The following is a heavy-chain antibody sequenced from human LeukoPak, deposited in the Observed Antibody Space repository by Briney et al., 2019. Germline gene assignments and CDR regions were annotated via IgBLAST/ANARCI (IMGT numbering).Heavy chain of an antibody. CDR2: IYYSGNT. J-gene: IGHJ6*03. Sequence: SETLSLTCTVSGGSISSSTYFWGWIRQPPGKGLEWIGTIYYSGNTYYNPSLKSRVTISVDTSKNQFSLKLSSVTAADTAVYYCAARYSSSWYPFRFYYMDVWGKGTTVTVSS. V-gene: IGHV4-39*07. CDR1: GGSISSSTYF. D-gene: IGHD6-13*01. CDR3: AARYSSSWYPFRFYYMDV.